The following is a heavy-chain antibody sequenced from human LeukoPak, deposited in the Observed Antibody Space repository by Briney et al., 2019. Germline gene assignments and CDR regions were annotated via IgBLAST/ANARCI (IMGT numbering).Heavy chain of an antibody. CDR3: AXXXXTXXXXXSGPHNWFDP. V-gene: IGHV4-30-2*01. J-gene: IGHJ5*02. Sequence: PSETLSLTCAVSGGSISSGGYSWSWIRQPLGKGLEWIGYIYHSGSTYYNPSLKSRVTISVDRSKNQFSLKLSSVTAADTAGYYXAXXXXTXXXXXSGPHNWFDPWGQGTLVTVSS. CDR2: IYHSGST. D-gene: IGHD3-3*01. CDR1: GGSISSGGYS.